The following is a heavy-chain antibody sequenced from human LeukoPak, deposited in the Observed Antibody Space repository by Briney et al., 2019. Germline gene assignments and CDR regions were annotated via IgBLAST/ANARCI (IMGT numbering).Heavy chain of an antibody. D-gene: IGHD1-26*01. V-gene: IGHV3-9*03. CDR3: AKGVGVYYFDY. Sequence: SLRLSCAASGFTFDDYAMHWVRQAPGKGLEWVSGISWNSGSIGYADSVKGRFTISRDNAKNSLYLQMNSLRAEDMALYYCAKGVGVYYFDYWGQGTLVTVSS. CDR2: ISWNSGSI. CDR1: GFTFDDYA. J-gene: IGHJ4*02.